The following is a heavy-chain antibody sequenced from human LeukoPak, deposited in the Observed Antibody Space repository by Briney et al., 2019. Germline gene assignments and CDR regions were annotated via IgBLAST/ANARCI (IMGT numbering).Heavy chain of an antibody. CDR1: GFTFSSYG. Sequence: GGSLRLSCAASGFTFSSYGMHWVRQAPGKGLEWVAVISYDGSNKYYADSVKGRFTISRDNSKNTLYLQMNSLRAEDTAVYYCAKDGGLHRFNTMQKNGMDVWGQGTTVTVSS. D-gene: IGHD3-16*01. CDR2: ISYDGSNK. J-gene: IGHJ6*02. V-gene: IGHV3-30*18. CDR3: AKDGGLHRFNTMQKNGMDV.